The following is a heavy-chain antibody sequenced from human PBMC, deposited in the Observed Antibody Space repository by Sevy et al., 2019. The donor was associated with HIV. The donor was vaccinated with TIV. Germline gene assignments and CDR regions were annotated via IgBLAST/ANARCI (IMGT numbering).Heavy chain of an antibody. CDR2: ISSSSSTI. D-gene: IGHD2-21*02. CDR3: ASGGWYIVVVTAGDAFDI. V-gene: IGHV3-48*02. J-gene: IGHJ3*02. Sequence: GGSLRLSCAASGFTFSSYSMNWVRQAPGKGLEWVSYISSSSSTIYYADSVKGGFTISRDNAKNSLYLQMNSLRDEDTAVYYCASGGWYIVVVTAGDAFDIWGQRTMVTVSS. CDR1: GFTFSSYS.